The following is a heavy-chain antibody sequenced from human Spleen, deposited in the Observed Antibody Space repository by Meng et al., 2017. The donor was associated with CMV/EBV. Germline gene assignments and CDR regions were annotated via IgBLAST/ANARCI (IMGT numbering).Heavy chain of an antibody. CDR3: AKSAIFGVVTLDY. J-gene: IGHJ4*02. CDR2: IYSGGSIT. D-gene: IGHD3-3*01. V-gene: IGHV3-23*03. Sequence: APYGFTFIRYAISFGLQSPGTRLEWVSVIYSGGSITYYADSVTGRFTISRDNSKTTLYLQMNSLRAEDTAVYHCAKSAIFGVVTLDYWGQGTLVTVSS. CDR1: GFTFIRYA.